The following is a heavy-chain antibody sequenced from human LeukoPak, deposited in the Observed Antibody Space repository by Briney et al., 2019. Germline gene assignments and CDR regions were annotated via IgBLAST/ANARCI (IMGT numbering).Heavy chain of an antibody. D-gene: IGHD3-10*01. CDR3: ARGSRGSGSLNWFDP. V-gene: IGHV3-11*06. CDR2: ISSSSSYI. J-gene: IGHJ5*02. CDR1: GFTFSDYY. Sequence: GGSLRLSCAASGFTFSDYYMSWIRQAPGNGLEWVSYISSSSSYIYYADSVKGRFTISRDNAKNSLYLQMNSLRAEDTAVYYCARGSRGSGSLNWFDPWGQGTLVTVSS.